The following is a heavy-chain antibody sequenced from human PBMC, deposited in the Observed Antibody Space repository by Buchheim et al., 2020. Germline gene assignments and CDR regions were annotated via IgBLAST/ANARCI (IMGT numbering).Heavy chain of an antibody. Sequence: VQLVESGGGLVQPGGSLRLSCAASGFTFSSYGMRWVRQAPGKGLEWVAVIWYDGSNKYYVDSVKGRFTISRDNSKNSLYLQMNGLRAEDTAVYYCARDNWGGSYDYWGQGTL. CDR3: ARDNWGGSYDY. CDR2: IWYDGSNK. V-gene: IGHV3-33*08. J-gene: IGHJ4*02. D-gene: IGHD1-26*01. CDR1: GFTFSSYG.